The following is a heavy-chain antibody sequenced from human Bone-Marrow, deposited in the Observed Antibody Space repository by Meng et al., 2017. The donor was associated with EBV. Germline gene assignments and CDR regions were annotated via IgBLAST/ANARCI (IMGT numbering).Heavy chain of an antibody. CDR3: ASESGRGFTPDY. J-gene: IGHJ4*02. CDR1: GGTFRSDA. V-gene: IGHV1-69*01. Sequence: QWQLLQSGAEVKKPGSSVKVSCRTSGGTFRSDAVSWVRQAPGQGLEWMGGLIPMVGAPHYAQKFQGRVTIIADESTSTHSMELNSLRSEDTAMYYCASESGRGFTPDYWGQGTLVTGSS. CDR2: LIPMVGAP. D-gene: IGHD3-10*01.